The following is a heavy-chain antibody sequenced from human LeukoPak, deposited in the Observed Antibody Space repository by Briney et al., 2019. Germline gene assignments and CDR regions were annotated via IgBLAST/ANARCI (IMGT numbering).Heavy chain of an antibody. V-gene: IGHV3-23*01. CDR2: ISASGTIT. CDR1: GFTFSTYA. CDR3: AKLGGNYSPYYSYMDV. J-gene: IGHJ6*03. Sequence: GGSLRLSCATSGFTFSTYAMNWVRQAPGKGLEWVTVISASGTITNYADSVKGRFTVSRDKSKNTLVLQMDSLRAEDTAVYYCAKLGGNYSPYYSYMDVWGKGTTVTVSS. D-gene: IGHD1-26*01.